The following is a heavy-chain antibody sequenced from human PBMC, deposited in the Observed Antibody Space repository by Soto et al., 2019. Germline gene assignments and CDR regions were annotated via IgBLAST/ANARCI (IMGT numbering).Heavy chain of an antibody. D-gene: IGHD6-13*01. J-gene: IGHJ6*02. V-gene: IGHV3-23*01. Sequence: GGSLRLSCAASGFTFSSYAMSWVRQAPGKGLEWVSAISGSGGSTYYAEYVKGRFNISRDNSKNTLYLQINSLRAEDTAVYYCAKDYSSSYSYGMDVWGQGTTVTVSS. CDR1: GFTFSSYA. CDR2: ISGSGGST. CDR3: AKDYSSSYSYGMDV.